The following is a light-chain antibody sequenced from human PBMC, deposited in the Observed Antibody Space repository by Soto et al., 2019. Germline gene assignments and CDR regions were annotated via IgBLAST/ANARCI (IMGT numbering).Light chain of an antibody. J-gene: IGLJ2*01. CDR1: SSDVGGYNY. Sequence: QSALTQPASVSGSPGQSITIPCTGTSSDVGGYNYVSWFQQHPGKAPKLMIYEVSRRPSGVSNRFSGSKSGNTASLTISGLQAEDEANYYCSSYTSSTTLVFGGGTQLTVL. CDR2: EVS. CDR3: SSYTSSTTLV. V-gene: IGLV2-14*01.